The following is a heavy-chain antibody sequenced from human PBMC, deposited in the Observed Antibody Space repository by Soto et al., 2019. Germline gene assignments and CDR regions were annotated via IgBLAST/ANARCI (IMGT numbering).Heavy chain of an antibody. CDR3: ARRGIAAEDAFDI. Sequence: GESLKICFKGSGYSFTSYWIGWVRQMPGKGLEWMGIIYPGESDTRYSPSFQGQVTISADKSISTAYLQWSRLKASNTAMYYCARRGIAAEDAFDIWGQGTMVTVSS. D-gene: IGHD6-13*01. J-gene: IGHJ3*02. CDR2: IYPGESDT. CDR1: GYSFTSYW. V-gene: IGHV5-51*01.